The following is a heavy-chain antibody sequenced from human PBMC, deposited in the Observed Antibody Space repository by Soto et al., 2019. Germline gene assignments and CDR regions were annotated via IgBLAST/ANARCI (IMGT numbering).Heavy chain of an antibody. J-gene: IGHJ4*02. V-gene: IGHV4-39*02. CDR2: IYYSGNT. CDR1: GRSIGSYAYY. D-gene: IGHD3-10*01. CDR3: ARVYGSGSYYFDY. Sequence: SETLSHTCSVSGRSIGSYAYYRGWIRQPPGKGLECIGIIYYSGNTYYSPSLKSRVTMSVDTSKNHFSLKLSSVSAADTSMYYCARVYGSGSYYFDYWGQG.